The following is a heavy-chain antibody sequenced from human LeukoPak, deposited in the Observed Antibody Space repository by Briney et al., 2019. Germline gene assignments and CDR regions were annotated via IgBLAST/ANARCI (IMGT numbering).Heavy chain of an antibody. D-gene: IGHD6-19*01. CDR3: ARGDSGDWSFDP. J-gene: IGHJ5*02. CDR2: ITGSGDST. Sequence: GGSLRLSCVASGFTFNIYAMNWVRQAPGKGLEWVSIITGSGDSTHYADSVKGRFTISRDSSSNTVYLQMNSLRVEDTAVYFCARGDSGDWSFDPWDQGTLVTVSS. CDR1: GFTFNIYA. V-gene: IGHV3-23*01.